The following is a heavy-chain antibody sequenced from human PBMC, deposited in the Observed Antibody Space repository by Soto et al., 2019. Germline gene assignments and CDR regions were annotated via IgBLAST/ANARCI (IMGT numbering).Heavy chain of an antibody. D-gene: IGHD2-15*01. CDR3: ARHTPAISISDH. V-gene: IGHV4-39*01. CDR1: GGSIRSSSYY. J-gene: IGHJ4*02. CDR2: IYYSGST. Sequence: QLQLQESGPGLVKPSETLSLTCTVSGGSIRSSSYYWGWIRQPPGKGLEWIGSIYYSGSTYYNPSLISRVTISVDTSKNQFSLKLSSVSAADTAVYYCARHTPAISISDHWGQGTLVTVSS.